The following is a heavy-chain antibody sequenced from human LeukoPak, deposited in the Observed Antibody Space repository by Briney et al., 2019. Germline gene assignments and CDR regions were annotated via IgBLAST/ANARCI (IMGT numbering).Heavy chain of an antibody. CDR1: GGSISSYY. Sequence: SETLSLTCTVSGGSISSYYWSWIRQPPGKGLEWIGYIYYSGSTNYNPSLKSRVTISIDTSKNQFSLRLNSVTAADTAMYYCAKSGGYGLIDYWGQGTRVTVSS. CDR3: AKSGGYGLIDY. V-gene: IGHV4-59*08. J-gene: IGHJ4*02. D-gene: IGHD1-26*01. CDR2: IYYSGST.